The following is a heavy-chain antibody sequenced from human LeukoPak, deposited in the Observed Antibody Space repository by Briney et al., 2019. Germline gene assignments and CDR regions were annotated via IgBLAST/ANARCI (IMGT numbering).Heavy chain of an antibody. Sequence: GGSLRLSCAASGFTFSSYPMSWVRQAPGKGLQWVSAISNGGGSAYYADSVKGRFTISRDNSKSTLYLQMNSLRAEDTAVYYCAKVHTYYYDSSGYCYFDYWGQGTLVTVSS. D-gene: IGHD3-22*01. V-gene: IGHV3-23*01. J-gene: IGHJ4*02. CDR2: ISNGGGSA. CDR3: AKVHTYYYDSSGYCYFDY. CDR1: GFTFSSYP.